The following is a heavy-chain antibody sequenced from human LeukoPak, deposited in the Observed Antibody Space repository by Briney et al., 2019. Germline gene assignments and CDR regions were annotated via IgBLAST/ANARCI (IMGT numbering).Heavy chain of an antibody. J-gene: IGHJ5*02. CDR3: ARGLSSGWSNWFDP. V-gene: IGHV3-13*01. D-gene: IGHD6-19*01. Sequence: GGSLRLSCAASGFTFSSYDMHWVRQATGKGLEWVSAIGTAGDTYYPSSVKGRFTISRENAKNSLYLQMNSLRAGDTAVYYCARGLSSGWSNWFDPWGQGTLVTVSS. CDR1: GFTFSSYD. CDR2: IGTAGDT.